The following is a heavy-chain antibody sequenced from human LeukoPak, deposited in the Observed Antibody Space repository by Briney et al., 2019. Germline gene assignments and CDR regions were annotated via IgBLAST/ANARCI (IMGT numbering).Heavy chain of an antibody. J-gene: IGHJ4*02. D-gene: IGHD5-18*01. CDR2: IKTKTDGGTT. V-gene: IGHV3-15*01. CDR3: TTGTWIQLWLADY. CDR1: GFTFSNAC. Sequence: VKPGGSLRLSCAASGFTFSNACMSWVRQAPGKGLEWVGYIKTKTDGGTTDYAAPVKGRFTISRDDSKNTLYLQMNSLKTEDTALYYCTTGTWIQLWLADYWGQGTLVTVSS.